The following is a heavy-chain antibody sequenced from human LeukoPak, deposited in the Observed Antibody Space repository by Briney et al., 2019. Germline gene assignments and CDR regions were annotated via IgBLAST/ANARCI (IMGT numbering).Heavy chain of an antibody. CDR1: GGSISSSSYY. V-gene: IGHV4-39*01. CDR2: ICYSGST. CDR3: ATQGHRYGGNDY. D-gene: IGHD4-23*01. J-gene: IGHJ4*02. Sequence: PSETLSLTCTVSGGSISSSSYYWGWIRQPPGKGLEWIGSICYSGSTYYNPSLKSRVTISVDTSKNQFSLKLSSVTAADTAVYYCATQGHRYGGNDYWGQGTLVTVSS.